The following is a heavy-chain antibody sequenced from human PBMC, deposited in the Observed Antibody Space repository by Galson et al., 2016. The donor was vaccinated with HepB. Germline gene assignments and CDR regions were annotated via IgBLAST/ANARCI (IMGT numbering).Heavy chain of an antibody. CDR3: ARALIDFRGEDY. D-gene: IGHD3-16*01. CDR1: RFTFSSYW. J-gene: IGHJ4*02. V-gene: IGHV3-74*01. CDR2: IDTDGSST. Sequence: SLRLSCAASRFTFSSYWMHWVRQVPGKGLVWVSRIDTDGSSTTYADSVKGRFTISRDNAKNTVYLEMNSLRAEDTAVYFCARALIDFRGEDYWGQGTLVTVSS.